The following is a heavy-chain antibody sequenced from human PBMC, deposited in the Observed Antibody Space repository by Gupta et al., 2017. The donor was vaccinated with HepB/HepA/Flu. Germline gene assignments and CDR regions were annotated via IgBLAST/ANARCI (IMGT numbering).Heavy chain of an antibody. CDR3: ARRDSGLDS. J-gene: IGHJ5*01. CDR1: GFTFSNYA. D-gene: IGHD2-21*01. Sequence: QVQLVESGGGVVQPGRSLRLSCVVSGFTFSNYAMHWVRQAPGKGLEWVAFISYDGSVKDYADSVKGRFTIARDNSKNTLCLQMDSLRAEDAAVYDCARRDSGLDSGGQGTLVTVSS. V-gene: IGHV3-30-3*01. CDR2: ISYDGSVK.